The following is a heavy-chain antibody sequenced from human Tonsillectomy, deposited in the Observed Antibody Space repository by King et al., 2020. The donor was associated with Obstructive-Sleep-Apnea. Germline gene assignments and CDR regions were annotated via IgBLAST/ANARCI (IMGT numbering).Heavy chain of an antibody. J-gene: IGHJ3*02. V-gene: IGHV3-49*03. CDR1: GFTFPDYT. D-gene: IGHD6-19*01. Sequence: VQLVESGGGLVQPGRSLRLSCTASGFTFPDYTLSWFRQAPGKGLEWVGFIRTKVYGGTAEYAASVKGRFTILRHDSKSIAYLQMNSLKTEYTALYYCTRDGSGWPRDAFDIWGQGTMVTVSS. CDR3: TRDGSGWPRDAFDI. CDR2: IRTKVYGGTA.